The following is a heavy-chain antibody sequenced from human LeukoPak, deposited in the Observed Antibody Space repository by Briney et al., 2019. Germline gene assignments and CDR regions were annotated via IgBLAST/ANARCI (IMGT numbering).Heavy chain of an antibody. J-gene: IGHJ4*02. D-gene: IGHD3-22*01. CDR3: ARESGYYYDTSGYTFDY. CDR2: IYSSWST. V-gene: IGHV4-4*07. Sequence: XGKXXXXIXRIYSSWSTNYNPSLKSRVSMSVDTSKNQFSLRLRSVTAADTAVYYCARESGYYYDTSGYTFDYWGQGILVTVSS.